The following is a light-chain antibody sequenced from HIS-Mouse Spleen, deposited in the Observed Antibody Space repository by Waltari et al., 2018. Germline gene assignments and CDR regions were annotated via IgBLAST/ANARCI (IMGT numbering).Light chain of an antibody. CDR3: SSYTSSSTLVV. V-gene: IGLV2-14*03. CDR1: SSDVGGYNY. Sequence: QSALTQPASVSGSPGQPITTSCTGTSSDVGGYNYVSWYQQHPGKAPKLMIYDVSNRPSGVSNRFSGSKSGNTASLTISGLQAEDEADYYCSSYTSSSTLVVFGGGTKLTVL. CDR2: DVS. J-gene: IGLJ2*01.